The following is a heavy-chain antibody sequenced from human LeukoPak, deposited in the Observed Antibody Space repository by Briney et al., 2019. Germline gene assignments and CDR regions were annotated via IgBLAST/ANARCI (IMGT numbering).Heavy chain of an antibody. CDR2: IKQDGSEK. Sequence: GGSLRLSCAASGFTFSSYWMSWVRQAPGKGLEWVANIKQDGSEKYYVDSVKGRFPISRDNAKNTLDLQMNSLRPADTALYYCARGNGGQNYVVSFWYFDLWGRGTLVTVSS. D-gene: IGHD1-7*01. CDR1: GFTFSSYW. J-gene: IGHJ2*01. V-gene: IGHV3-7*04. CDR3: ARGNGGQNYVVSFWYFDL.